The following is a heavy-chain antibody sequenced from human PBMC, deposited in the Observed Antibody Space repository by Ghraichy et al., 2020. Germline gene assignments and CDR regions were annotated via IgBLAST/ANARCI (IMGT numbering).Heavy chain of an antibody. CDR1: GFTFSSYG. D-gene: IGHD3-3*01. J-gene: IGHJ4*02. V-gene: IGHV3-30*02. CDR3: AKDMRTIFGVVHPYYFDY. CDR2: IRYDGSNK. Sequence: GGSLRLSCAASGFTFSSYGMHWVRQAPGKGLEWVAFIRYDGSNKYYADSVKGRFTISRDNSKNTLYLQMNSLRAEDTAVYYCAKDMRTIFGVVHPYYFDYWGQGTLVTVSS.